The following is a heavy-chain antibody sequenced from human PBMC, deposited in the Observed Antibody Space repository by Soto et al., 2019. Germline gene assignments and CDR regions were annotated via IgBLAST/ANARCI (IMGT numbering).Heavy chain of an antibody. D-gene: IGHD3-10*01. Sequence: GGSLRLSCAASGFTFSSYGMHWVRQAPGKGLEWVAVISYDGSNKYYADSVKGRFTISRDNSKNTLYLQMNSLRAEDTAVYYCAKDRGGGGYYGMDVWGQGTTVTVSS. CDR3: AKDRGGGGYYGMDV. CDR2: ISYDGSNK. J-gene: IGHJ6*02. CDR1: GFTFSSYG. V-gene: IGHV3-30*18.